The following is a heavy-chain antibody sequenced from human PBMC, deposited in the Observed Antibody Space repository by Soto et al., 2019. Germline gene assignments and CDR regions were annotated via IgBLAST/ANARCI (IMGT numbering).Heavy chain of an antibody. J-gene: IGHJ3*02. D-gene: IGHD3-22*01. CDR1: GGTFSSYA. Sequence: QVQLVQSGAEVKKPGSSVKVSCKASGGTFSSYAISWVRQAPGQGLEWMGGIIPIFGTANYAQKFQGRVTITADESTSTAYMELSSLRSEDTAVYYCARVLKCSYDSSGYAFDIWGQGTMVTVSS. CDR3: ARVLKCSYDSSGYAFDI. V-gene: IGHV1-69*01. CDR2: IIPIFGTA.